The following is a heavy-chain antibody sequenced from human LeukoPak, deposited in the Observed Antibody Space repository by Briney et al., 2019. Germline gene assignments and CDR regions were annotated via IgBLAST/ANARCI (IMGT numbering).Heavy chain of an antibody. Sequence: GGTLRLSCAASGFTFRSYGMSWVRQAPGKGLEWVANIKQDGSEKYYVDSVKGRFTISRDNAKNSLYLQMNSLRAEDTAVYYCARKDGKLWFGELLYQTEIWFDPWGQGTLVTVSS. CDR1: GFTFRSYG. J-gene: IGHJ5*02. V-gene: IGHV3-7*01. CDR3: ARKDGKLWFGELLYQTEIWFDP. D-gene: IGHD3-10*01. CDR2: IKQDGSEK.